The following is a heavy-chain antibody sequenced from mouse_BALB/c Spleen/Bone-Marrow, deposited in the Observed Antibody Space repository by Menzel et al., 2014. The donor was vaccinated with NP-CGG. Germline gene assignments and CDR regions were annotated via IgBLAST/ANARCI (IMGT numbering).Heavy chain of an antibody. CDR3: ARGWLLRHYFDY. J-gene: IGHJ2*01. Sequence: VRLQQSGPELVKPGASVKISCKTSGYTFTEYTMHWVKQSHVKSLEWIGGINPNNGGTSYNQKFKGKATWTVDKSSSTAYMELRSLTSEDSAVYYCARGWLLRHYFDYWGQGTTLTVSS. CDR2: INPNNGGT. CDR1: GYTFTEYT. V-gene: IGHV1-18*01. D-gene: IGHD2-3*01.